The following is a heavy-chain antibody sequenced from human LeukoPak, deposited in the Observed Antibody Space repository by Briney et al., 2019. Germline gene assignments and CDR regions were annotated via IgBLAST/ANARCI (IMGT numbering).Heavy chain of an antibody. CDR3: ARSITIFGVGNFQH. D-gene: IGHD3-3*01. Sequence: PGGSLRLSCAASRFNVNNYWMHWVRQAPGKGLVWVSRINEDGRVTSYAGSVRGRFTISRDSVENTLHLQMNSLRAEDTAVYYCARSITIFGVGNFQHWGQGTLVTVSS. J-gene: IGHJ1*01. CDR2: INEDGRVT. CDR1: RFNVNNYW. V-gene: IGHV3-74*01.